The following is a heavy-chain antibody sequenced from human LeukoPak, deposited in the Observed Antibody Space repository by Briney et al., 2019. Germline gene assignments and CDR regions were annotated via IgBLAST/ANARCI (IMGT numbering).Heavy chain of an antibody. Sequence: ASVKVSCKASGYTFTSYGISWVRQAPGQGLEWMGWISAYNGNTNYAQKLQGRVTMTTDTSTSTAYMELRSLRSDDTAVYYCARDRYYDSSGYYYYYYYYMDVWGKGTTVTVSS. CDR1: GYTFTSYG. CDR2: ISAYNGNT. CDR3: ARDRYYDSSGYYYYYYYYMDV. V-gene: IGHV1-18*01. J-gene: IGHJ6*03. D-gene: IGHD3-22*01.